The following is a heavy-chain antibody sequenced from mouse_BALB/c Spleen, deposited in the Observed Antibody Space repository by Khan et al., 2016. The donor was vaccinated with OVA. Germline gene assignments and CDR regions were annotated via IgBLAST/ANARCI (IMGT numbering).Heavy chain of an antibody. D-gene: IGHD3-1*01. CDR2: IRYDGNS. CDR1: GYSITSGYF. V-gene: IGHV3-6*02. J-gene: IGHJ3*01. Sequence: EVQLQESGPGLVKPSQSLSLTCSVTGYSITSGYFWNWIRQFPGNQLEWMGYIRYDGNSNYNPSIKNRISITRDTSTNPFFLKLNSVTPEDTANYDCARGGSSGPAWFAYWGQGTLVTVSA. CDR3: ARGGSSGPAWFAY.